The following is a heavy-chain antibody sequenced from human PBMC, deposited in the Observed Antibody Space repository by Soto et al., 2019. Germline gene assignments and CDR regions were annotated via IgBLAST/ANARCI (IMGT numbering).Heavy chain of an antibody. CDR2: IYYSGGT. CDR3: ARHSTMIDYFDY. CDR1: GGSISRSSYY. V-gene: IGHV4-39*01. J-gene: IGHJ4*02. Sequence: PSETLSLTCTVSGGSISRSSYYWGWIRQPPGKGLEWIGSIYYSGGTYYNLSLKSRVTISVDTSKNQFSLKLSSMTAADTAVYYCARHSTMIDYFDYWGQGTLVTVSS. D-gene: IGHD3-22*01.